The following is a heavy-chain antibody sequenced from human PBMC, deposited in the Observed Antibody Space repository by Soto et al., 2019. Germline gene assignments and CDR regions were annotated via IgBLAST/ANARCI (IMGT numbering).Heavy chain of an antibody. J-gene: IGHJ4*02. D-gene: IGHD3-22*01. CDR1: GFTFSDYY. Sequence: GGSLRLSCAASGFTFSDYYMSWIRQAPGRGLEWVSYISSSDTIYYADSVKGRFTISRDNAKNSLYLQMNSLRAEDTAMYYCARDLGYYDSSGYFDYWGQGXLVTVPS. CDR3: ARDLGYYDSSGYFDY. CDR2: ISSSDTI. V-gene: IGHV3-11*01.